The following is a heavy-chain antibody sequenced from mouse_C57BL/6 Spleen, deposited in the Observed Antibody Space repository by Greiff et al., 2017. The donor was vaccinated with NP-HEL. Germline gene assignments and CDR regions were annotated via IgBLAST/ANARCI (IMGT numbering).Heavy chain of an antibody. Sequence: EVQLQESGPGLVKPSQSLSLTCSVTGYSITSGYYWNWIRQFPGNKLEWMGYISYDGSNNYNPSLKNRISITRDTSKNQFFLKLNSVTTEDTATYYCARVSVGYAMDYWGQGTSVTVSS. V-gene: IGHV3-6*01. CDR2: ISYDGSN. CDR1: GYSITSGYY. D-gene: IGHD1-1*01. J-gene: IGHJ4*01. CDR3: ARVSVGYAMDY.